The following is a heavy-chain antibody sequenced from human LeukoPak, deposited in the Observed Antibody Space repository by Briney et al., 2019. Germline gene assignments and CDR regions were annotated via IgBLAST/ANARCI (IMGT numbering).Heavy chain of an antibody. J-gene: IGHJ4*02. D-gene: IGHD3-22*01. CDR1: GFTFSSYS. CDR2: ITRSGTFI. Sequence: KSGGSLRLSCAASGFTFSSYSMNWVRQAPGKGLEWVSYITRSGTFIYYADSVKGRFTISRDNAKNSLYLQMNSLRAEDTAVYSCARARYDSSGYYGLLDYWGQGTLVTVSS. CDR3: ARARYDSSGYYGLLDY. V-gene: IGHV3-21*05.